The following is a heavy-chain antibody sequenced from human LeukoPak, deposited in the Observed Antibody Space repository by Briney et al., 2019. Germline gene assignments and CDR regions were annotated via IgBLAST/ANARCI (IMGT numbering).Heavy chain of an antibody. CDR1: GDSINDYY. V-gene: IGHV4-59*08. J-gene: IGHJ4*02. D-gene: IGHD5-18*01. CDR2: IYYSGST. Sequence: SETLSLTCTVSGDSINDYYWSWIRQPPGKGLEWIGCIYYSGSTTYNPSLKSRVTISVDTSKNQFSLKLSSVTAADTAVYYCARLHTAITRDYWGQGTLVTVSS. CDR3: ARLHTAITRDY.